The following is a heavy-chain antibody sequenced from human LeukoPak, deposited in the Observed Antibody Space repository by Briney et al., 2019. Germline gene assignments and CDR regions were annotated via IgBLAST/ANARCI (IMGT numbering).Heavy chain of an antibody. J-gene: IGHJ6*03. D-gene: IGHD3-22*01. CDR2: IKKDGSEK. CDR1: GFTFSSYA. Sequence: PGGSLRLSCAASGFTFSSYAMSWVRQAPGKGLEWVANIKKDGSEKHYVDSVKGRFTISRDNAKNTLYLQMNSLRAEDTAVYYCAKGPKKTMIVGGGYYYYYMDVWGKGTTVTISS. V-gene: IGHV3-7*03. CDR3: AKGPKKTMIVGGGYYYYYMDV.